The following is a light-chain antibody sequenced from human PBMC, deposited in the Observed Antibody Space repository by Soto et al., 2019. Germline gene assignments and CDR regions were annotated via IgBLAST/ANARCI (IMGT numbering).Light chain of an antibody. V-gene: IGKV4-1*01. CDR1: QSVLYSANNKNY. CDR3: QQYESTPPT. CDR2: WAS. Sequence: DIVMTQSPDSLAVSLGERATINCKSSQSVLYSANNKNYLAWYQQKPGQPPKLLISWASTRESGVPDRFSAGGSVSDFSLTISSLQAEDVAVYYCQQYESTPPTFGQGTKLEIK. J-gene: IGKJ2*01.